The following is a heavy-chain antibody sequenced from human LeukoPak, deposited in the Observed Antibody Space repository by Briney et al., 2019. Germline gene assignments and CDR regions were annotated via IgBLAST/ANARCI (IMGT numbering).Heavy chain of an antibody. CDR3: ARDLWELLPSGGS. CDR2: IIPIFGTA. D-gene: IGHD1-26*01. V-gene: IGHV1-69*13. CDR1: GGTFSSYA. J-gene: IGHJ5*02. Sequence: GASVKVSCKASGGTFSSYAISWVRQAPGQGLEWMGGIIPIFGTANYAQKFQGRVTITADESTSTAYMELNSLRSEDTAVYYCARDLWELLPSGGSWGQGTLVTVSS.